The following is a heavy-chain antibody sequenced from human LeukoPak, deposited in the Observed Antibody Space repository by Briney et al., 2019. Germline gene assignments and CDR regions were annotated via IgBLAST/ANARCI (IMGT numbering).Heavy chain of an antibody. V-gene: IGHV1-2*02. CDR1: GYTFTDYS. CDR3: ARDYFGSGRYSPFDP. J-gene: IGHJ5*02. Sequence: GASVKVSXKASGYTFTDYSMHWVRQAPGQGLEWMRWISPDSGGTNSAQKFQGRATMTRDTSINTAYMELRSLRSDDTAVYYCARDYFGSGRYSPFDPWGQGTLITVSS. CDR2: ISPDSGGT. D-gene: IGHD3-10*01.